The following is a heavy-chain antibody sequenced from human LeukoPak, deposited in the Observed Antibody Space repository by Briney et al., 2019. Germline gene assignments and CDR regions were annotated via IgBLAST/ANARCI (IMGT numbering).Heavy chain of an antibody. J-gene: IGHJ5*02. Sequence: SETLSLTCTVSGGSISSYYWSWIRQPAGKGLEWIGRIYTSGSTNYNPSLKSRVTMSVDTSKNQFSLKLSSVTAADTAVYYCARHRTLRYFDWLPIQSYWFDPWGQGTLVTVSS. V-gene: IGHV4-4*07. D-gene: IGHD3-9*01. CDR2: IYTSGST. CDR1: GGSISSYY. CDR3: ARHRTLRYFDWLPIQSYWFDP.